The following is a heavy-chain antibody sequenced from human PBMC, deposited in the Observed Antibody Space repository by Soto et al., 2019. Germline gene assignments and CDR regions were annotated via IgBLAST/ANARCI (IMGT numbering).Heavy chain of an antibody. CDR2: INPNSGGT. J-gene: IGHJ4*02. CDR1: GYTFTDYY. V-gene: IGHV1-2*02. CDR3: ARFQSSVAGTLADY. Sequence: ASVKVSCKASGYTFTDYYMHWVRQAPGQGLEWMGWINPNSGGTNYAQSFQGRVTMTRDTSISTAYMEVRRLRSDDTAVYYCARFQSSVAGTLADYWGQGTLVTVSS. D-gene: IGHD6-19*01.